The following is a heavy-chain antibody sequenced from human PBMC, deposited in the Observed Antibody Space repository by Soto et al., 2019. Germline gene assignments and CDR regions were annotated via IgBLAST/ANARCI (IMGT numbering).Heavy chain of an antibody. CDR1: GYTLSSYY. Sequence: QVQLVQSGAELKKPGASVRVSCKASGYTLSSYYMHWVRQAPGQGLEWMGRINPSDGSTGYAQTLQGRVTMTRDTSTSTVYMELSSLKSEDTAVYYCARESSGYYWFHWGQGTLVTVSS. D-gene: IGHD3-22*01. J-gene: IGHJ4*02. CDR3: ARESSGYYWFH. CDR2: INPSDGST. V-gene: IGHV1-46*04.